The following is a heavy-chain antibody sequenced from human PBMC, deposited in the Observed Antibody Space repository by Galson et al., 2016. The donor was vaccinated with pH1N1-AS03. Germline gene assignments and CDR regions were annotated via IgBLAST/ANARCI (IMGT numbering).Heavy chain of an antibody. Sequence: SCKASGYTFSNYGITWVRQAPGQGLQWMGWIKSNNDNTIYGQNFQGRVTLTTDPSTNTAYMELKNLRSDDTGVYYCARAFEEYLLRDYSSVFDSWGQGTLVTVSS. CDR3: ARAFEEYLLRDYSSVFDS. J-gene: IGHJ4*02. V-gene: IGHV1-18*01. CDR1: GYTFSNYG. CDR2: IKSNNDNT. D-gene: IGHD2/OR15-2a*01.